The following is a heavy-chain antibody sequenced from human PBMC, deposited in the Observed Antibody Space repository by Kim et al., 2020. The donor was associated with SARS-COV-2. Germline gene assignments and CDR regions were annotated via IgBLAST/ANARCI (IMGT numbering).Heavy chain of an antibody. V-gene: IGHV4-39*01. CDR2: IYYSGTI. J-gene: IGHJ6*03. CDR1: GGSISSSSYS. Sequence: SETLSLTCTVSGGSISSSSYSWGWIRQPPGKGLEWIGSIYYSGTIYYTRSIKSRVTISVDTSKNQFSLKLSSVTAADTAIYYCARLLRIYYSMDVWGKGTTVTVSS. D-gene: IGHD2-15*01. CDR3: ARLLRIYYSMDV.